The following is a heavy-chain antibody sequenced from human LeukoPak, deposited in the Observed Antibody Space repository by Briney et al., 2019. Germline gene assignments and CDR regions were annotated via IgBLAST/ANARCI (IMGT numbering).Heavy chain of an antibody. J-gene: IGHJ4*02. CDR3: AALEMATITLDY. Sequence: SSETLSLTCTVSGGSISSGDYYWSWIRQPPGKGLEWIGYIYYSGSTYYNPSLKSRVTISVDTSKNQFSLKLSSVTAADTAVYYCAALEMATITLDYWGQGTLVTVSS. CDR1: GGSISSGDYY. D-gene: IGHD5-24*01. V-gene: IGHV4-30-4*01. CDR2: IYYSGST.